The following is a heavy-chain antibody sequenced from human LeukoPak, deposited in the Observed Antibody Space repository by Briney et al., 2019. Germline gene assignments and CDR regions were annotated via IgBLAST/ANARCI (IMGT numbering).Heavy chain of an antibody. CDR2: IYTSGST. CDR1: GGSISSYY. CDR3: ARGYYDILTGYYRDY. D-gene: IGHD3-9*01. Sequence: SETLSLTCTVSGGSISSYYWSWIRQPAGKGLEWIGRIYTSGSTNYNPSLKSRVTMSVDTSKNQFSLKLSSVTAADTAVYYCARGYYDILTGYYRDYWGQGTLVPVSS. J-gene: IGHJ4*02. V-gene: IGHV4-4*07.